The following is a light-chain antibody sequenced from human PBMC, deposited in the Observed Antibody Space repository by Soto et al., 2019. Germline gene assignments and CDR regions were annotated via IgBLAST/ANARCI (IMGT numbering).Light chain of an antibody. CDR3: QQRSNWPWT. J-gene: IGKJ1*01. V-gene: IGKV3D-20*02. CDR2: GAS. Sequence: ELVLTQSPVTLSLSPGEIATLSCRASQTVIHNYLARHQQKPGQTPRLLVYGASNRATGIPDRFSGSGSGTDFTLTISSLEPEDFAVYYCQQRSNWPWTFGQGSKVDIK. CDR1: QTVIHNY.